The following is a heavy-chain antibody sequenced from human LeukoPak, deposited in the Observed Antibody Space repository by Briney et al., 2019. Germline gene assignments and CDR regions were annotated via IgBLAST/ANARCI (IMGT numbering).Heavy chain of an antibody. Sequence: GGSLRLSCAASGFAFGDYWMTWVRQAPGKGLEWVANIKKDGSEKYYVDSVKGRSTISRDNAKNSLYLQMNSLRAEDTAVYYCASYGYSSGWYRGEFDYWGQGTLVTVSS. J-gene: IGHJ4*02. CDR1: GFAFGDYW. D-gene: IGHD6-19*01. CDR3: ASYGYSSGWYRGEFDY. V-gene: IGHV3-7*01. CDR2: IKKDGSEK.